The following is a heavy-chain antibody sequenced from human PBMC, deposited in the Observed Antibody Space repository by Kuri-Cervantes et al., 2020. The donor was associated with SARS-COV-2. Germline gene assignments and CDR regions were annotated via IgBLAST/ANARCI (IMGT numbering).Heavy chain of an antibody. D-gene: IGHD1-26*01. CDR2: FDPEDGET. CDR1: GGTFSSYA. V-gene: IGHV1-24*01. J-gene: IGHJ5*02. CDR3: ATGPPLVGATSLGGWFDP. Sequence: ASVKVSCKASGGTFSSYAISWVRQAPGKGLEWMGGFDPEDGETIYAQKFQGRVTMTEDTSTDTAYMELSSLRSEDTAVYYCATGPPLVGATSLGGWFDPWGQGTLVTVSS.